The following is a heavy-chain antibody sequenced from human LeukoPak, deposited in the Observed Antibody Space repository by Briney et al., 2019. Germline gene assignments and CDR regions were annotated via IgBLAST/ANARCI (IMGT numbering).Heavy chain of an antibody. CDR3: ARDRDIVVVPAAIRGDYYYGMDV. D-gene: IGHD2-2*02. J-gene: IGHJ6*02. V-gene: IGHV1-46*01. CDR2: INPSGGRT. Sequence: GASVKVSCKASGYTFTSYYMHWVRQAPGQGLEWMGIINPSGGRTSYAQKFQGRVTMTRDTSPSTVYMELSSLRSEDTAVYYCARDRDIVVVPAAIRGDYYYGMDVWGQGTTVTVSS. CDR1: GYTFTSYY.